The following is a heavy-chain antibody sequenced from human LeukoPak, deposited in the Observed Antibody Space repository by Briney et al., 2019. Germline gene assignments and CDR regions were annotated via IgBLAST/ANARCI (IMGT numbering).Heavy chain of an antibody. D-gene: IGHD2-2*01. V-gene: IGHV3-30*02. CDR3: AKEKDIVVVPAAQPFDP. CDR2: IRYDGSNK. CDR1: GFTFSNAW. Sequence: PGGSLRLSCAASGFTFSNAWMSWVRQAPGKGLQWVAFIRYDGSNKYYADSVKGRFTISRDNSKNTLYLQMNSLRAEDTAVYYCAKEKDIVVVPAAQPFDPWGQGTLVTVSS. J-gene: IGHJ5*02.